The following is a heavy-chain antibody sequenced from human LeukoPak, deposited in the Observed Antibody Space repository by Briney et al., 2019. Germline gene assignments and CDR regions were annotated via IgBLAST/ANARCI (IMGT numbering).Heavy chain of an antibody. V-gene: IGHV3-48*03. CDR1: EFTFSSYE. J-gene: IGHJ4*02. D-gene: IGHD5-18*01. CDR2: ISGGGETT. Sequence: GGSLRLSCSASEFTFSSYEMNWVRQAPGKGLEWVSYISGGGETTLYADSVKGRFTTSRDNAKNSLYLQLTSLRAEDTAVYYCARVGRIQYFDCWGQGTLVTDSS. CDR3: ARVGRIQYFDC.